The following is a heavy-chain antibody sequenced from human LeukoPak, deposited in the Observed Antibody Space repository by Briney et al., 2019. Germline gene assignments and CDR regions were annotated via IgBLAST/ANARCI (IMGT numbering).Heavy chain of an antibody. CDR3: AKDRYGSGSYYFDY. J-gene: IGHJ4*02. V-gene: IGHV3-23*01. Sequence: GGSLRLSCAASGFTFSNYGMSWVRQAPGKGLQWVSGISGSGGERYYTESVKGRFTISRDNSKNTLYLQMNSLRAEDTAVYYCAKDRYGSGSYYFDYWGQGTLVTVSS. CDR2: ISGSGGER. CDR1: GFTFSNYG. D-gene: IGHD3-10*01.